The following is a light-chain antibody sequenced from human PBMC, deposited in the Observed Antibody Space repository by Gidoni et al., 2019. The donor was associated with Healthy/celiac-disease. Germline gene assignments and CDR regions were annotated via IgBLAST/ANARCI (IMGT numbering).Light chain of an antibody. CDR3: QQYDNLPST. J-gene: IGKJ4*01. CDR1: QDISNY. V-gene: IGKV1-33*01. Sequence: IQLTHSPSSLSASVGDRVTITCQASQDISNYLNWYQQKPGKAPKLLIYDASNLETGVPSRFSGSGSGTDFTFTISSMQPEDIATDYCQQYDNLPSTFGGGTKVEIK. CDR2: DAS.